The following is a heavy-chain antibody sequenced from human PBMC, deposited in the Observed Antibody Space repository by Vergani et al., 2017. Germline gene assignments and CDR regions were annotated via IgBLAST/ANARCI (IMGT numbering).Heavy chain of an antibody. CDR2: IYYSGST. J-gene: IGHJ5*02. CDR1: GGPISSGGYY. Sequence: QVQLQESGPGLVKPSQTLSLTCTVSGGPISSGGYYWSWIRQHPGKGLEWIGYIYYSGSTYYNPSLKSRVNISVDTSKNQYSLKLSSVTAADTAVYYCARCPRITVFGVVNNNWFDPWGQGTLVTVSS. V-gene: IGHV4-31*03. D-gene: IGHD3-3*01. CDR3: ARCPRITVFGVVNNNWFDP.